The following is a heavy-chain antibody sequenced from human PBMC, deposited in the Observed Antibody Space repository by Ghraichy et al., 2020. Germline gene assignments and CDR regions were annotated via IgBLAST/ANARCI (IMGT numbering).Heavy chain of an antibody. CDR1: GGTISNSRHY. D-gene: IGHD6-19*01. Sequence: SETLSLTCSVSGGTISNSRHYWAWVRQPPGKGLEWIGRISQSGSTDYNSSLTSRVNISVDTSKNQFSLTVRSLNAADTAVYFCARFIIGWYYFDFWGPGTLVSVSS. V-gene: IGHV4-39*01. J-gene: IGHJ4*02. CDR2: ISQSGST. CDR3: ARFIIGWYYFDF.